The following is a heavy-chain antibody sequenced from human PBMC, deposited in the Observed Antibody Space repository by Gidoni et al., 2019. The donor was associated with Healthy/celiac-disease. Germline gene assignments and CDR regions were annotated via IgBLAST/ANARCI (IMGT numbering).Heavy chain of an antibody. Sequence: QVQLVQSGAEVKKPGSSVKVSCKASGGTFSSYAISWVRQAPGQGLEWMGGIIPIFGTANYAQKFQGRVTITADESTSTAYMELSSLRSEDTAVYYCARERDCSSTSCYKGEFDYWGQGTLVTVSS. V-gene: IGHV1-69*01. CDR3: ARERDCSSTSCYKGEFDY. J-gene: IGHJ4*02. CDR1: GGTFSSYA. D-gene: IGHD2-2*02. CDR2: IIPIFGTA.